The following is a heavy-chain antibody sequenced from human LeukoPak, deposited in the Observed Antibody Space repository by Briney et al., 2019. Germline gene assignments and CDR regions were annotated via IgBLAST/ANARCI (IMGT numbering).Heavy chain of an antibody. V-gene: IGHV3-49*04. CDR3: TRVYRVGATPLDY. CDR1: GFTFGDYA. J-gene: IGHJ4*02. Sequence: GGSLRLSCITSGFTFGDYALPWVRQAPGKGLEWVGFIRRNAYGGTTEYAASVKYRFTISRDDSKSIAYLQMNSLKTEDTAVYYCTRVYRVGATPLDYWGQGTVVTVSS. D-gene: IGHD1-26*01. CDR2: IRRNAYGGTT.